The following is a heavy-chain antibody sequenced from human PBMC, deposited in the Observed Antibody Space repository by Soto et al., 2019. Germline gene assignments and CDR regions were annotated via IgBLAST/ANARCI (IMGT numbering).Heavy chain of an antibody. CDR3: ARGGHVVVVTAAFDS. CDR2: INPSGGHT. V-gene: IGHV1-46*03. J-gene: IGHJ4*02. Sequence: QVQLVQSGAEVKKPGASVKVSCKASGNTFSNYYIHWVRQAPGQGLEWMGTINPSGGHTTYAQKFLGRGPMTRDTSTSTLYMELTSLRSEDTAVYYCARGGHVVVVTAAFDSWGQGTLVTVSS. CDR1: GNTFSNYY. D-gene: IGHD2-21*02.